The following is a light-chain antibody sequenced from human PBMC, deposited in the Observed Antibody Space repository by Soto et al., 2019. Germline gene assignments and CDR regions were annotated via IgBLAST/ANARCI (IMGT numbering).Light chain of an antibody. CDR1: QSVSSD. CDR3: QQRSNWPPYT. J-gene: IGKJ2*01. V-gene: IGKV3-11*01. Sequence: EIVLTQSQATLSFSPGERATLSCRASQSVSSDVARYQQKPGQAPRLLIYDASNRATGIPARFSGSGSGTDFTLAISSLEPEDFAVYYCQQRSNWPPYTFGQGTKLEIK. CDR2: DAS.